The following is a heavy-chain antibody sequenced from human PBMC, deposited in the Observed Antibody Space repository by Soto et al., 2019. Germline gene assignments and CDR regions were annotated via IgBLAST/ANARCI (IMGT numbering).Heavy chain of an antibody. CDR1: GGSIRDYY. CDR2: MYYIGST. D-gene: IGHD1-7*01. V-gene: IGHV4-59*08. J-gene: IGHJ5*02. Sequence: QVQLQESGPGLVKPSETLSLTCTVSGGSIRDYYWSWIRQPPGKGLEWIGYMYYIGSTNYNPSLKSRVTISVDPSKNQFSLKLSSVTAADTAVYYCARQYNWNYGWFDPWGLGTLVIVSS. CDR3: ARQYNWNYGWFDP.